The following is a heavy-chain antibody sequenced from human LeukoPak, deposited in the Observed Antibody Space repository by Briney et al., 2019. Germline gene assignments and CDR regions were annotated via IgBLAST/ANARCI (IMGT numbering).Heavy chain of an antibody. Sequence: KPGGSLRLSCAASGFTFDDYAMHWVRQAPGKGLEWVSGISWNSGSIGYADSVKGRFTISRDNAKNSLYLQMNSLRAEDTALYYCAKGARWLHTEIDYWGQGTLVTVSS. V-gene: IGHV3-9*01. CDR3: AKGARWLHTEIDY. J-gene: IGHJ4*02. CDR1: GFTFDDYA. CDR2: ISWNSGSI. D-gene: IGHD5-24*01.